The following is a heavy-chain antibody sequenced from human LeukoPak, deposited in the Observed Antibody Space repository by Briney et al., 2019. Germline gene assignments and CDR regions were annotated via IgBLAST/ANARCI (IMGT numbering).Heavy chain of an antibody. CDR1: GGSVSSGSYY. CDR2: IYYSGSA. Sequence: SETLSPTCTVSGGSVSSGSYYWSWIRQPPGKGLEGIGYIYYSGSANYNPSLKSRVTLSVDTSKNQFSLKLSSVTAADTAVYYCARVSYYGSGSFYPFDYWGQGTLVTVSS. J-gene: IGHJ4*02. CDR3: ARVSYYGSGSFYPFDY. D-gene: IGHD3-10*01. V-gene: IGHV4-61*01.